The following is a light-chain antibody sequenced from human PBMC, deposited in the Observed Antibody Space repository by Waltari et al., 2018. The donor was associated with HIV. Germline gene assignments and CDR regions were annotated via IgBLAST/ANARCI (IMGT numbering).Light chain of an antibody. V-gene: IGKV1-5*03. CDR1: QNINSW. CDR3: QHYQTYPWT. J-gene: IGKJ1*01. Sequence: DIQMTQSPFTLSASVGDRVTNTCRARQNINSWLAWYQQKPGKAPKLLIYKASILESGVPSRFSGYKSGTEFTLTISSLHPDDFATYYCQHYQTYPWTFGQGTKVEIK. CDR2: KAS.